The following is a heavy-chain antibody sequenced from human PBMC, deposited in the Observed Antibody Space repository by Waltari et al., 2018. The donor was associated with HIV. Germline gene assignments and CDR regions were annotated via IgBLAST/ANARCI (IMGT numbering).Heavy chain of an antibody. CDR2: IKQDGSEK. CDR1: GFTFSSYW. CDR3: ARVDGYSSGWGWYFDY. D-gene: IGHD6-19*01. V-gene: IGHV3-7*01. J-gene: IGHJ4*02. Sequence: EVQLVESGGGLVQPGGSLRLSCAASGFTFSSYWMSWVRQAPGKGLEWVANIKQDGSEKYYVDSVKGRFTISRDNAKNSLYLQMNSLRAEDTAVYYCARVDGYSSGWGWYFDYWGQGTLVTVSS.